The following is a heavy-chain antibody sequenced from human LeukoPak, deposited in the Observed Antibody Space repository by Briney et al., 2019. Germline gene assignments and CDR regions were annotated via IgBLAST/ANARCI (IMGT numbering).Heavy chain of an antibody. V-gene: IGHV4-39*07. CDR2: VYYSGST. Sequence: SETLSLTCTVSGDYISTSSHYWGWIRQPPGEGLEWIGSVYYSGSTYYNPSLKSRVTISVDRSKNQFSLKLSSVTAADTAVYYCASYSSSWYFDYWGQGTLVTVSS. D-gene: IGHD6-13*01. CDR3: ASYSSSWYFDY. CDR1: GDYISTSSHY. J-gene: IGHJ4*02.